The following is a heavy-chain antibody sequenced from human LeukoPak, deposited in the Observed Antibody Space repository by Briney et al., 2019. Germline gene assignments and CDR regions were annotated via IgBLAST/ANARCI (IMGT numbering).Heavy chain of an antibody. J-gene: IGHJ4*02. CDR1: GYTFTSYA. CDR2: ISAYNDNT. CDR3: ARDPTTQTFDY. Sequence: ASVKVSCKASGYTFTSYAVSWVRQAPGQGLEWMGWISAYNDNTNYAQKFQGRVTMTTDTSTTTAYMELRSLTSDDTAVYYCARDPTTQTFDYWGQGTLVTVSS. V-gene: IGHV1-18*01. D-gene: IGHD4-11*01.